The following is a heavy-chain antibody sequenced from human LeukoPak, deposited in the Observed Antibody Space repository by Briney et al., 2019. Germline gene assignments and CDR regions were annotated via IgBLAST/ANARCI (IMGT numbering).Heavy chain of an antibody. CDR1: GFIFGSYW. J-gene: IGHJ4*02. CDR3: ARGVTSAWYLRYYFEY. D-gene: IGHD6-13*01. V-gene: IGHV3-7*03. Sequence: GESLRLSCAASGFIFGSYWMRWVRQVPGEGLEWVANIKQDGSETYYVDSVEGRFTISRDNAKNSLFLQMNSLRADDTALYYCARGVTSAWYLRYYFEYWGQGILVTVSS. CDR2: IKQDGSET.